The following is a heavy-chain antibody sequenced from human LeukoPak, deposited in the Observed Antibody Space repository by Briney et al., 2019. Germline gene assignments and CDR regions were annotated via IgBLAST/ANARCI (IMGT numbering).Heavy chain of an antibody. V-gene: IGHV1-2*02. CDR3: ASWAGGNEPVATFDY. D-gene: IGHD1-14*01. J-gene: IGHJ4*02. CDR2: INLYSGGT. Sequence: ASVKVSCKPTGYSFTAYYIYWMRQAPGQGLECMGWINLYSGGTKYAQRFQSRVTMTRDTSISTAYMELSRLRSDDTAIYYCASWAGGNEPVATFDYWGQGTRVTVSS. CDR1: GYSFTAYY.